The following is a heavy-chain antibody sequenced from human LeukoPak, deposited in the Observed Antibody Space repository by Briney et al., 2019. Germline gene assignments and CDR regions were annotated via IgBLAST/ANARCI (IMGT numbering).Heavy chain of an antibody. J-gene: IGHJ6*03. V-gene: IGHV3-9*01. Sequence: GGSLRLPCAASGFSFADATMHWVRQVPGKGLEWVSGINWNSGTIGYADSVKGRFTVSRDNAKNSLYLQMNSLKTEDTALYYCAKDPYMDVWGKGTTVTVSS. CDR3: AKDPYMDV. CDR2: INWNSGTI. CDR1: GFSFADAT.